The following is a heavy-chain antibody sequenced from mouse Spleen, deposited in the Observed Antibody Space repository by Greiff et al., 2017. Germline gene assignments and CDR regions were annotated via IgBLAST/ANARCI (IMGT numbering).Heavy chain of an antibody. CDR2: IYPGDGDT. Sequence: QVQLKQSGAELVKPGASVKISCKASGYAFSSYWMNWVKQRPGKGLEWIGQIYPGDGDTNYNGKFKGKATLTADKSSSTAYMQLSSLTSEDSAVYFCARRYGSSWDYFDYWGQGTTLTVSS. CDR1: GYAFSSYW. D-gene: IGHD1-1*01. CDR3: ARRYGSSWDYFDY. V-gene: IGHV1-80*01. J-gene: IGHJ2*01.